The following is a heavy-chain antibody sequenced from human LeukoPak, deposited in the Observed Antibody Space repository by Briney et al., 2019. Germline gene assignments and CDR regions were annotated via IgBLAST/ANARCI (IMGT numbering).Heavy chain of an antibody. J-gene: IGHJ5*02. CDR3: ARDPGIKLWLHWFDP. CDR2: IYYSGST. Sequence: SQTLSVTCTVSGGSISSGGYYWSWIRQPPGKGLEWIGYIYYSGSTYYNPSLKSRVTISVDTSKNQFSLKLSSVTAADTAVYYCARDPGIKLWLHWFDPWGQGTLVTVSS. V-gene: IGHV4-30-4*01. D-gene: IGHD5-18*01. CDR1: GGSISSGGYY.